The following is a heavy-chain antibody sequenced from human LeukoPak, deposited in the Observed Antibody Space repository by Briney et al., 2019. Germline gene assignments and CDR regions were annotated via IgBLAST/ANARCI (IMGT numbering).Heavy chain of an antibody. V-gene: IGHV4-39*01. D-gene: IGHD5-18*01. J-gene: IGHJ4*02. CDR2: IYYSGST. Sequence: SGTLSLTCTVSGGSISSSSYYWGWIRQPPGKGLEWIGNIYYSGSTYYNPSLKSRVTISVDTPENQFSLKLSSVTAADTAVYYCARLGSGYSYGFDYWGQGTLVTVSS. CDR3: ARLGSGYSYGFDY. CDR1: GGSISSSSYY.